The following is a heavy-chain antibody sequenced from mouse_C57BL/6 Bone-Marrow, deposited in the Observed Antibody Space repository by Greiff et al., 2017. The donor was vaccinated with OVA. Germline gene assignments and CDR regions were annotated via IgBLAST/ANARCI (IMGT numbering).Heavy chain of an antibody. J-gene: IGHJ2*01. CDR1: GFTFSSYA. Sequence: EVQLQESGGGLVKPGGSLKLSCAASGFTFSSYAMSWVRQTPEKRLEWVATISDGGSYTYYPDNVKGRFTISRDNAKNNLYLQMSHLKSEDTAMYYCARDRGLPRYWGQGTTLTVSS. CDR2: ISDGGSYT. D-gene: IGHD3-3*01. V-gene: IGHV5-4*01. CDR3: ARDRGLPRY.